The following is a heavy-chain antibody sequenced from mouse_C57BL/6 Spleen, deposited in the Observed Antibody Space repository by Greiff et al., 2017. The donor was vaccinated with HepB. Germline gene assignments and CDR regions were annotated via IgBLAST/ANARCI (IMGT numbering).Heavy chain of an antibody. Sequence: QVQLQQPGAELVMPGASVKLSCKASGYTFTSYWMHWVKQRPGQGLEWIGEIDPSDSYTNYNQKLKGKSTLTVDKSSSTAYMQLSSLTSEDSAVYYCARGYGNYDAMDYWGQGTSVTVSS. D-gene: IGHD2-1*01. V-gene: IGHV1-69*01. J-gene: IGHJ4*01. CDR1: GYTFTSYW. CDR2: IDPSDSYT. CDR3: ARGYGNYDAMDY.